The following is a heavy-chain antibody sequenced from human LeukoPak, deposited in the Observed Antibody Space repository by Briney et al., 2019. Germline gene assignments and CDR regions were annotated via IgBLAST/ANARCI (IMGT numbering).Heavy chain of an antibody. CDR1: GFTFSSYA. CDR2: ISGSGGST. CDR3: AKEPVNTIFGVVIITDY. D-gene: IGHD3-3*01. J-gene: IGHJ4*02. Sequence: GGSLRLSCAASGFTFSSYAMSWVRQAPGKGLEWVSAISGSGGSTYYADSVKGRFTISRDNSKNTLYLQMNSLRAEDTAVYYCAKEPVNTIFGVVIITDYWGQGTLVTVSS. V-gene: IGHV3-23*01.